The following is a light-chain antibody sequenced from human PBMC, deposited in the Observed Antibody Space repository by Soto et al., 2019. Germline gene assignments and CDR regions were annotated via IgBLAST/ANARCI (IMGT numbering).Light chain of an antibody. V-gene: IGKV1-9*01. CDR2: AAS. CDR3: QQFGSYPIT. Sequence: DIQLTQSPASLSFSAGDRVTITCRASQGISSYLAWYQQKPGKAPKLLIYAASTWQSGVPSRFSGSGSGTDFTLTISSLQPEDFAAYYCQQFGSYPITFGQGTRLEI. CDR1: QGISSY. J-gene: IGKJ5*01.